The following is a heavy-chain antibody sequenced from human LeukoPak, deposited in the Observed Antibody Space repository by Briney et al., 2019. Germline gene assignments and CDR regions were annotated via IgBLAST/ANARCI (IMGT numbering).Heavy chain of an antibody. CDR3: ARGFAARSFVGY. V-gene: IGHV3-33*01. CDR1: GFTFSSYG. Sequence: GRSLRLSCAASGFTFSSYGMHWVRQAPGKGLEWVAVIWYDGSNKYYADSVKGRFTISRDNSKNTLYLQMNGLRAEDTAVYYCARGFAARSFVGYWGQGTLVTVSS. D-gene: IGHD6-6*01. CDR2: IWYDGSNK. J-gene: IGHJ4*02.